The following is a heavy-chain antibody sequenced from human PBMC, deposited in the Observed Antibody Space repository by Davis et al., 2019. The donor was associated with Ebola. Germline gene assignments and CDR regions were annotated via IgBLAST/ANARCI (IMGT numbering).Heavy chain of an antibody. J-gene: IGHJ6*03. CDR3: ARVGDNYDFYYYMDV. D-gene: IGHD3-3*01. Sequence: ESLKISCAASGFTFSNAWMSWIRQPPGKGLEWIGYIYYSGSTNYNPSLKSRVTISVDTSKNQFSLKLSSVTAADTAVYYCARVGDNYDFYYYMDVWGKGTTVTVSS. CDR2: IYYSGST. CDR1: GFTFSNAW. V-gene: IGHV4-59*01.